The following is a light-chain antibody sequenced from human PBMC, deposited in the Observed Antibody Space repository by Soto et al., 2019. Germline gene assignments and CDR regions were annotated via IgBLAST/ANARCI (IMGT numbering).Light chain of an antibody. J-gene: IGLJ3*02. V-gene: IGLV1-40*01. CDR3: QSYHSSVSGV. CDR2: GNS. Sequence: QSVLTQPPSVSGAPGQRVTISCTGSSSNIGAGYDVHWYQQLPGTAPKLLIYGNSNRPSGVPDRFSGSKSGTSASLAITGLQAEDEADYYCQSYHSSVSGVFGGGTKVTVL. CDR1: SSNIGAGYD.